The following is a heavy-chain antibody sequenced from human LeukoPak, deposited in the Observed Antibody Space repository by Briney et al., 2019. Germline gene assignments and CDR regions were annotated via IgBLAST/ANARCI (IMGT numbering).Heavy chain of an antibody. CDR2: IKQDGSEK. CDR1: GFTFSSYW. CDR3: ARSGDYYDSRDDAFDI. J-gene: IGHJ3*02. Sequence: GGSLRLSCAASGFTFSSYWMSWVRQAPGKGLEWVANIKQDGSEKYYVDSVKGRFTISRDNAKNSLYLQMNSLRAEDTAVYYCARSGDYYDSRDDAFDIWGQGTMVTVSS. V-gene: IGHV3-7*01. D-gene: IGHD3-22*01.